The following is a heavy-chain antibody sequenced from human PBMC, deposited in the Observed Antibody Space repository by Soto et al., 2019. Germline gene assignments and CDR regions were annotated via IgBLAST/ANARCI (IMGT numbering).Heavy chain of an antibody. Sequence: QAQLVESGGGVVQPGRSLRLSCAASGFTFKMYALHWVRQAPGKGLEWVAVISFDGDKKYYADSVKGRFTISRDNLKNTLNLQMNNLRMEDAGLYFCAREDDYNYRYFNYGLDVWGRGTTVTVSS. CDR3: AREDDYNYRYFNYGLDV. V-gene: IGHV3-30-3*01. J-gene: IGHJ6*02. CDR1: GFTFKMYA. D-gene: IGHD5-12*01. CDR2: ISFDGDKK.